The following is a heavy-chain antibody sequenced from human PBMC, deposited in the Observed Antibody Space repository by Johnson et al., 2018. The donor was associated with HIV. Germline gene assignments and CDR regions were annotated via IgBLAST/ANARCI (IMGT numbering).Heavy chain of an antibody. J-gene: IGHJ3*02. CDR1: GFTFSSYW. V-gene: IGHV3-66*01. CDR3: ARDRAWNYEGAFDI. Sequence: VQLVESGGGLVQPGGSLRLSCAASGFTFSSYWMHWVRQAPGKGLVWVSVIYSGGSTYYADSVKGRFTISRDNSKNTLYLQMNSLRAEDTAVYYCARDRAWNYEGAFDIWGQGTMVTVSS. CDR2: IYSGGST. D-gene: IGHD1-7*01.